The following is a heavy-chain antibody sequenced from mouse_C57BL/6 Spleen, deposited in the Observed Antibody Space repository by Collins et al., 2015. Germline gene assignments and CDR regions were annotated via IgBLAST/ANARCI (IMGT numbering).Heavy chain of an antibody. CDR1: GYTFTTYG. CDR3: ARSRHYYGSSYDWHFDV. V-gene: IGHV9-3*01. Sequence: QIQLVQSGPELKKPGETVKXSCKASGYTFTTYGMSWVKQAPGKGLKWMGWINTYSGVPTYADDFKGRFAFSLQTSASTAYLQINNLKNEDTATYFCARSRHYYGSSYDWHFDVWGTGTTVTVSS. CDR2: INTYSGVP. J-gene: IGHJ1*03. D-gene: IGHD1-1*01.